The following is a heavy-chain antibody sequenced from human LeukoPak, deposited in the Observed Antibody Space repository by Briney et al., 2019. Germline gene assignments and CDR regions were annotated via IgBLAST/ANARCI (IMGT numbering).Heavy chain of an antibody. V-gene: IGHV4-59*08. CDR1: GGSISSYY. CDR2: ISYSGIT. CDR3: ARRDDSTDWYFEL. Sequence: SETLSLTCTVSGGSISSYYWSWIRQPPGKGPEWIGYISYSGITNYNPSLKSRVTISVDTSKNQFSLKLTSVTAADTAVYYCARRDDSTDWYFELWGRGTLVTVSS. D-gene: IGHD2/OR15-2a*01. J-gene: IGHJ2*01.